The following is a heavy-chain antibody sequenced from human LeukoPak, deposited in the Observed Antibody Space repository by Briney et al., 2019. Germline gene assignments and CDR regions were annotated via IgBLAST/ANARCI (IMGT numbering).Heavy chain of an antibody. J-gene: IGHJ4*02. CDR1: GFTFSSYS. Sequence: GGSLRLSCAASGFTFSSYSMNWVRQAPGKGLEWVSSISSSSSYIYYADSVKGRFTISRDNAKNSLYLQMNSLRAEDTAVYYCAKAGGTVLRFLEWLLSPVDYWGQGTLVTVSS. CDR2: ISSSSSYI. V-gene: IGHV3-21*04. CDR3: AKAGGTVLRFLEWLLSPVDY. D-gene: IGHD3-3*01.